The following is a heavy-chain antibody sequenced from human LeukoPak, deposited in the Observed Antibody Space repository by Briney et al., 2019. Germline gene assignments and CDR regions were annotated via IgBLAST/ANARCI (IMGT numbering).Heavy chain of an antibody. J-gene: IGHJ3*02. V-gene: IGHV4-61*05. Sequence: SETLSLTCTVSGGSISSSSYYWSWIRQPPGKGLEWIGYIYYSGSTNYNPSLKSRVTISVDTSKNQFSLKLSSVTAADTAVYYCATEQQLGDAFDIWGQGTMVTVSS. CDR3: ATEQQLGDAFDI. CDR1: GGSISSSSYY. D-gene: IGHD6-13*01. CDR2: IYYSGST.